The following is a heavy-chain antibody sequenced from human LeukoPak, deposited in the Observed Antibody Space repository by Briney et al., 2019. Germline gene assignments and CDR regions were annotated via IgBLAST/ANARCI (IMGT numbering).Heavy chain of an antibody. CDR3: AAQCNDDFCYKRDYMDV. J-gene: IGHJ6*03. V-gene: IGHV1-2*02. D-gene: IGHD2-2*02. CDR2: INPNSGGT. Sequence: ASVKVSCKTSKNMFTGYFMHWVRQAPGQGLEWIGWINPNSGGTLFARRFQGRVTMTRDTSIGPTYMELSRLTSDDTALYYCAAQCNDDFCYKRDYMDVWGKGTMVIVSS. CDR1: KNMFTGYF.